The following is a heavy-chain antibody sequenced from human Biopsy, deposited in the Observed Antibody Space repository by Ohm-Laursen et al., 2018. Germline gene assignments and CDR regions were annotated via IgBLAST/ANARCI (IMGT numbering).Heavy chain of an antibody. CDR2: IVPVLGHL. CDR1: GGPSSNYA. D-gene: IGHD3-3*01. CDR3: AADADGYYTEFDY. J-gene: IGHJ4*02. V-gene: IGHV1-69*04. Sequence: SVKASCKASGGPSSNYAFSWARQAPGQGLEWVGRIVPVLGHLNYAQRFQGRVSITADKSTSYVFMELSRLTSGDTAVYYCAADADGYYTEFDYWGPGTLVTVSS.